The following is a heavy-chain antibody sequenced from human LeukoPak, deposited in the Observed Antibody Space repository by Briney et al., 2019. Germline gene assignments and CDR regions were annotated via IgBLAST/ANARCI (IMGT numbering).Heavy chain of an antibody. CDR3: ASALKGLYYFDY. CDR2: ISYDGSNK. Sequence: GGSLRLSCAASGFTFSSYGVHWVRQAPGKGLEWVAVISYDGSNKYYADSVKGRFTISRDNSKNTLYLQMNSLRAEDAAVYYCASALKGLYYFDYWGQGTLVTVS. V-gene: IGHV3-30*03. CDR1: GFTFSSYG. D-gene: IGHD6-19*01. J-gene: IGHJ4*02.